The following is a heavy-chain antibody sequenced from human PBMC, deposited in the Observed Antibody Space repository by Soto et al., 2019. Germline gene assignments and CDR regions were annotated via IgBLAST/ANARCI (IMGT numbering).Heavy chain of an antibody. Sequence: SENPYITSTGYDDSISTYQRSWFRQPPGRVLEWIGHIFYSGSTNYNPALKSRVTISVDTSKSQFSLKLSSVTAADTAVYYCAKDSGYNYVYFRWFVPWG. J-gene: IGHJ5*02. CDR2: IFYSGST. D-gene: IGHD5-18*01. CDR3: AKDSGYNYVYFRWFVP. CDR1: DDSISTYQ. V-gene: IGHV4-59*01.